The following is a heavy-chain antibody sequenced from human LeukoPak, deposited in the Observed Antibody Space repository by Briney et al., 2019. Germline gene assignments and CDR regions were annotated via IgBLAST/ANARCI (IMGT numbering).Heavy chain of an antibody. V-gene: IGHV3-23*01. CDR3: AKYYYDSSGPLTRAFDI. CDR1: GFSFSSYT. Sequence: GGSLRLSCAASGFSFSSYTMTWVRQAPGKGLEWVSVIGYSGGSIHFADSVKGRFAISRDNSHNTLYLQMNSLRAEDTAVYYCAKYYYDSSGPLTRAFDIWGQGTMDTVSS. J-gene: IGHJ3*02. CDR2: IGYSGGSI. D-gene: IGHD3-22*01.